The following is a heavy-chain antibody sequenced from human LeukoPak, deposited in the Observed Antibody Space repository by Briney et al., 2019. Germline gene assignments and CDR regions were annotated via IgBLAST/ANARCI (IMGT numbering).Heavy chain of an antibody. D-gene: IGHD4-17*01. CDR2: IHHSGST. V-gene: IGHV4-4*02. J-gene: IGHJ4*02. Sequence: SETLSLTCAVSGGSISSGSWWGWIRQPPGKGLEWIGEIHHSGSTNYNPPLKSRVTLSVDKSKNQLSLRLTSVTAADTAVYYCARGGDYRFDYWGQGTLVTVSS. CDR1: GGSISSGSW. CDR3: ARGGDYRFDY.